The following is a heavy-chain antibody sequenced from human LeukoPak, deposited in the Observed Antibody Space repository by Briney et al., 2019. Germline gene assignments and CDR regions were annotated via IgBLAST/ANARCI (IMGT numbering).Heavy chain of an antibody. V-gene: IGHV4-34*01. CDR1: GGAISSYY. Sequence: PSQTLSLTCTVSGGAISSYYWSCIRQPPGKGLEWIGEINHSGSTNYNPPPKSRVTISVETRKNQFSLKLSSVTPADTAVYYCATAQLHYYDFWSGYLASRWFDPWGQGTLVTVSS. J-gene: IGHJ5*02. CDR3: ATAQLHYYDFWSGYLASRWFDP. D-gene: IGHD3-3*01. CDR2: INHSGST.